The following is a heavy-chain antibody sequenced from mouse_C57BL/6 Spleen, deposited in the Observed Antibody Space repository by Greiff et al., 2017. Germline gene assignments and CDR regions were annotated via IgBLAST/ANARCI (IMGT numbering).Heavy chain of an antibody. CDR3: APYYGSSYGAY. D-gene: IGHD1-1*01. Sequence: EVQLQQSVAELVRPGASVKLSCTASAFNTQNTYMHWVQQRPEQGLEWIGVIDPANGNTKYAPKFPGKATITADTSSNTAYLQLSSLTSEDTAIYYCAPYYGSSYGAYWGQGTTLTVSS. CDR1: AFNTQNTY. V-gene: IGHV14-3*01. J-gene: IGHJ2*01. CDR2: IDPANGNT.